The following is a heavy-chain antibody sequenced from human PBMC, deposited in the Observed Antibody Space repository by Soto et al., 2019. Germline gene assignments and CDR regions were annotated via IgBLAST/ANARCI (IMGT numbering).Heavy chain of an antibody. Sequence: GGSLRLSCAASGFTFSSYGMHWVRQAPGKGLEWVAVIWYDGSNKYYADSVKGRFTISRDNSKNTLYLQMNSLRAEDTVVYYCARGEFTVTDAFDIWGQGTMVTVSS. CDR1: GFTFSSYG. CDR3: ARGEFTVTDAFDI. D-gene: IGHD4-17*01. V-gene: IGHV3-33*01. J-gene: IGHJ3*02. CDR2: IWYDGSNK.